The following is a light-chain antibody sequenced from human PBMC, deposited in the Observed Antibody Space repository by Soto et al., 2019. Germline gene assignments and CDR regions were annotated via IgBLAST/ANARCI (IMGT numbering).Light chain of an antibody. V-gene: IGKV3-11*01. CDR2: DAS. CDR1: QSVSSY. Sequence: EIVVTQSPATLSLSPGERATLSCRASQSVSSYLAWYQQKPGQAPRLLIYDASNRATGIPARFSGSGSGTDFTLTISSLEPEDFAVYYCQQRSNWPLTFGGGTKVEIK. J-gene: IGKJ4*01. CDR3: QQRSNWPLT.